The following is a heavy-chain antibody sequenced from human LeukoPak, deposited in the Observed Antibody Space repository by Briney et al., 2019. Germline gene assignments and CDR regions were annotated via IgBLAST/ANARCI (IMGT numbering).Heavy chain of an antibody. Sequence: SVKVSCKASGGTFSSYAISWVRQAPGQGLEWMGGIISSFGTANNAQKFQGRVTITAYESTSTAYMELSSLRSEDTAVYYCARAFYDSSGADHYYYYYGLDVWGQGTTVTVSS. J-gene: IGHJ6*02. CDR3: ARAFYDSSGADHYYYYYGLDV. CDR1: GGTFSSYA. D-gene: IGHD3-22*01. CDR2: IISSFGTA. V-gene: IGHV1-69*13.